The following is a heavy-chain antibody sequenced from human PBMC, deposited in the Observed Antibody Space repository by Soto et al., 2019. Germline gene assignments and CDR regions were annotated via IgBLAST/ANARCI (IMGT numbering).Heavy chain of an antibody. Sequence: PGGSLRLSCAASGFTFSSYAMHWVRQAPGKGLEWVAVISYDGSNKYYADSVKGRFTISRDNSRNTLYLQMNSLRAEDTAVYYCARWRSDSSGWYYLDYWGQGTLVTVSS. CDR2: ISYDGSNK. V-gene: IGHV3-30-3*01. CDR3: ARWRSDSSGWYYLDY. J-gene: IGHJ4*02. D-gene: IGHD6-19*01. CDR1: GFTFSSYA.